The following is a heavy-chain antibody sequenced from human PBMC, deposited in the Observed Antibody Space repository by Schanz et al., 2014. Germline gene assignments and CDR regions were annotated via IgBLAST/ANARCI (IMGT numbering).Heavy chain of an antibody. CDR3: AKDLLYGAPMPLNHLDY. CDR1: GFTFRDYY. J-gene: IGHJ4*02. Sequence: VQLVESGGGLVKPGGSLRLSCAASGFTFRDYYMSWIRQAPGKGLEWVSSISHSGGSKYYADSVKGRFTISRDNSENTLYLQMNSLRAEDTAVYYCAKDLLYGAPMPLNHLDYWGQGTLVTVSS. V-gene: IGHV3-23*04. CDR2: ISHSGGSK. D-gene: IGHD2-2*01.